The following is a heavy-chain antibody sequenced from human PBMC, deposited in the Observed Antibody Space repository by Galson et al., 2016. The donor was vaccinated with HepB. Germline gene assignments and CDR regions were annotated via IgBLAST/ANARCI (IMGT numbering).Heavy chain of an antibody. CDR1: GDTFSSFA. D-gene: IGHD6-25*01. CDR3: ARGRQPVALPAACDH. V-gene: IGHV1-69*06. Sequence: SVKVSCKASGDTFSSFAISWVRQAPGQGLEWVGGIIPIVGAPNYAQKLQGRVSITADKSTTTVFMEVSSLRSDDTAVYYCARGRQPVALPAACDHWGQGTLIPVSS. J-gene: IGHJ4*02. CDR2: IIPIVGAP.